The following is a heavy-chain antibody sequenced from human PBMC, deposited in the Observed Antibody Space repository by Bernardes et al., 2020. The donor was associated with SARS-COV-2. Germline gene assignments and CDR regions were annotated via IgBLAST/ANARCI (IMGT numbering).Heavy chain of an antibody. V-gene: IGHV3-30*18. CDR2: ISYDGSNK. CDR3: AKGLRSWSEEGVDY. CDR1: GFTFSSYG. Sequence: GGSLRLSCAASGFTFSSYGMHWVRQAPGKGLEWVAVISYDGSNKYYADSVKGRFTISRDNSKNTLYLQMNSLRAEDTAVYYCAKGLRSWSEEGVDYWGQGTLVTVSS. D-gene: IGHD4-17*01. J-gene: IGHJ4*02.